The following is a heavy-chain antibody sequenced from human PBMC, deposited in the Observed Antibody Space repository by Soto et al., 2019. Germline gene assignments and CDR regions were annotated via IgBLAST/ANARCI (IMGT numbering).Heavy chain of an antibody. CDR3: AKDSGYQLPDNYFYYGLDV. CDR1: RVAFSKFI. D-gene: IGHD2-2*01. Sequence: QAQLEQSGGEVKKPGSSVKVSCKASRVAFSKFIVTWVRQAPGLGLEWVGGIIPIFGTANYAQKFQGRVTITADESTSTSYMEVNNLRSEDTAVYYCAKDSGYQLPDNYFYYGLDVWGQGTTVTVSS. V-gene: IGHV1-69*01. J-gene: IGHJ6*02. CDR2: IIPIFGTA.